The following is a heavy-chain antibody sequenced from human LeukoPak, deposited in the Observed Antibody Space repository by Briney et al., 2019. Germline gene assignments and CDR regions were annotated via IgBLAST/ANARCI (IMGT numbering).Heavy chain of an antibody. CDR1: GGTFSSYA. V-gene: IGHV1-69*05. J-gene: IGHJ6*03. CDR2: IIPIFGTA. Sequence: GASVKVSCKASGGTFSSYAISWVRQAPGQGLEWMGGIIPIFGTANCAQKFQGRVTITTDESTSTAYMELSSLRSEDTAVYYCARVRLRGYYYYYYMDVWGKGTTVTVSS. D-gene: IGHD5-12*01. CDR3: ARVRLRGYYYYYYMDV.